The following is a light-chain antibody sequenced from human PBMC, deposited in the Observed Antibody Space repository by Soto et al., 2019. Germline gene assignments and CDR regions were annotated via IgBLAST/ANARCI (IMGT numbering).Light chain of an antibody. Sequence: QSALTQPPSVSGAPGQRVTISCTGSSSNLGADYDVHWYQQLPGSAPKLLIFANANRPSGVPDRFSGARSGTSASLAITGLQAEDEADYYCQSYDNSLSGMIFGGGTKVTVL. V-gene: IGLV1-40*01. J-gene: IGLJ2*01. CDR3: QSYDNSLSGMI. CDR1: SSNLGADYD. CDR2: ANA.